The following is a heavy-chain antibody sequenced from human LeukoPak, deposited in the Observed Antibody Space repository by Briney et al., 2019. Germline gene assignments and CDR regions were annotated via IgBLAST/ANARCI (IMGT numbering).Heavy chain of an antibody. V-gene: IGHV3-30*04. CDR2: ISHDGSNK. D-gene: IGHD3-16*01. J-gene: IGHJ6*04. CDR3: ARQRQMSQMGEYPYYGMSV. CDR1: EFTFSTYA. Sequence: GGSLRLSCAASEFTFSTYAMHWVRQVPGKGLEWVSVISHDGSNKYYAESAKGRFTISRDNSKNTLYLQMNNLRPEDTAVYYCARQRQMSQMGEYPYYGMSVWGRGTTVTVSS.